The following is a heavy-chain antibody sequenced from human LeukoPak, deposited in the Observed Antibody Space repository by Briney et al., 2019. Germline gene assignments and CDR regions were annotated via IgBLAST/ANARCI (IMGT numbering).Heavy chain of an antibody. CDR1: GGSISSGNYY. J-gene: IGHJ4*02. Sequence: SQTLSLTCTVSGGSISSGNYYWSWVRQPAGKGLEWIGHIYTSGTTYNPSLKSRVTISVDTSKNQFSLNLSSMTAADTAVYYCARDSLYNFWSGYYHTTYYFDYWGQGTLVTVS. CDR2: IYTSGT. D-gene: IGHD3-3*01. V-gene: IGHV4-61*09. CDR3: ARDSLYNFWSGYYHTTYYFDY.